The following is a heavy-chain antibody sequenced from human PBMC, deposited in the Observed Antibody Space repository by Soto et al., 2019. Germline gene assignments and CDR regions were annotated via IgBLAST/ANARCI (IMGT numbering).Heavy chain of an antibody. V-gene: IGHV4-31*03. CDR3: ARDLAAGTGRYNWFDP. CDR1: GGSISSGGYY. CDR2: IYYSGST. Sequence: QVQLQESGPGLVKPSQTLSLTCTVSGGSISSGGYYWSWIRQHPVKGLEWIGYIYYSGSTYYNPSLKSRVTISVDTSKNQFSLKLSSVTAADTAVYYCARDLAAGTGRYNWFDPWGQGTLVTVSS. J-gene: IGHJ5*02. D-gene: IGHD6-13*01.